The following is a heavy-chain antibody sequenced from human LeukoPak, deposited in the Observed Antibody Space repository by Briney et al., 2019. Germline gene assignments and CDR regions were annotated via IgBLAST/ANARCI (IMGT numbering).Heavy chain of an antibody. V-gene: IGHV4-34*01. CDR2: INDYTGDT. CDR1: GGSFTDYF. J-gene: IGHJ6*02. CDR3: ARGRIAKIVVRHSFSSGMYV. Sequence: SETLPLTCTVYGGSFTDYFWTWIRQSPGKGLEWIGGINDYTGDTNYNPSLNSRVSISLEKSKNQFSLELRSVPAADTAVYYCARGRIAKIVVRHSFSSGMYVWGQGTTVTVSS. D-gene: IGHD3-22*01.